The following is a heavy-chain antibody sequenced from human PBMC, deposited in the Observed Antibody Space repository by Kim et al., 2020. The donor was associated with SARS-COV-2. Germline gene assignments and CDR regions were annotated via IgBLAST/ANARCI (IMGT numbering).Heavy chain of an antibody. J-gene: IGHJ4*02. D-gene: IGHD1-26*01. V-gene: IGHV3-30*15. CDR3: VREWERWGLRGAACW. Sequence: ADSVKGRCTIARDNSKNTLYLQMGGVRPEDTAVYYCVREWERWGLRGAACWWGQGTLVTVSS.